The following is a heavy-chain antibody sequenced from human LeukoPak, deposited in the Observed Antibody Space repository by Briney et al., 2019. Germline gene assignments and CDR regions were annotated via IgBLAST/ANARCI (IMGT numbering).Heavy chain of an antibody. CDR1: GGSISSSSYY. J-gene: IGHJ4*02. V-gene: IGHV4-39*01. CDR3: ARRVYSSSSGLFLFDY. CDR2: IYYSGST. Sequence: PSETLSLTCTVSGGSISSSSYYWGWIRQPPGKGLEWIGSIYYSGSTYYNPSLKSRVTISVDTSMNQFSLKLSSVTAADTAVYYCARRVYSSSSGLFLFDYWGQGTLVTVSS. D-gene: IGHD6-6*01.